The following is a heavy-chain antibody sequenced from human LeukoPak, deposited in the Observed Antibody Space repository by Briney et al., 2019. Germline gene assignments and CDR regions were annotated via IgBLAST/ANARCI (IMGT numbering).Heavy chain of an antibody. V-gene: IGHV3-20*04. Sequence: TGGSLRLSCAASGFTFDDYGMSWVRQAPGKGLEWVSGINWNGGSTGYADSVKGRLTISRDNAKNSLYLQMNSLRAEDTALYYCAREGAEYDILTGYYRYYYYMDVWGKGTTVTVSS. D-gene: IGHD3-9*01. CDR2: INWNGGST. J-gene: IGHJ6*03. CDR1: GFTFDDYG. CDR3: AREGAEYDILTGYYRYYYYMDV.